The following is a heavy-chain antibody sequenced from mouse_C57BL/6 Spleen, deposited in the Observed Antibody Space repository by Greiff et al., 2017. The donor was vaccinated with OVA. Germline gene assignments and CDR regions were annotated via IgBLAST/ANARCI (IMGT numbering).Heavy chain of an antibody. CDR3: ARYVYYDYDEDYAMDY. D-gene: IGHD2-4*01. V-gene: IGHV7-3*01. J-gene: IGHJ4*01. Sequence: EVHLVESGGGLVQPGGSLSLSCAASGFTFTDYYMSWVRQPPGKALEWLGFIRNKANGYTTEYSASVKGRFTISRDNSQSILYLQMNALRAEDSATYYCARYVYYDYDEDYAMDYWGQGTSVTVSS. CDR1: GFTFTDYY. CDR2: IRNKANGYTT.